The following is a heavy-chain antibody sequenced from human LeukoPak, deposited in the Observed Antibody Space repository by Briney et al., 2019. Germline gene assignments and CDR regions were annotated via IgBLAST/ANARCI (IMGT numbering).Heavy chain of an antibody. J-gene: IGHJ6*04. V-gene: IGHV1-46*01. D-gene: IGHD2-2*01. Sequence: ASVKVSCKASGYTFTSYYMRWVRQAPGQGLEWMGIINPSGGSTSYAQKFQGRVTMTRDTSTSTVYMELSSLRSEDTAVYYCARDGVVVPAAMREEKYYYYYGMDVWGKGTTVTVSS. CDR3: ARDGVVVPAAMREEKYYYYYGMDV. CDR1: GYTFTSYY. CDR2: INPSGGST.